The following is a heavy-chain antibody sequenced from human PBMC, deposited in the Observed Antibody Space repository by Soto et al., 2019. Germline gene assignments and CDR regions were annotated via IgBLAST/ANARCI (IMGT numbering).Heavy chain of an antibody. J-gene: IGHJ6*02. Sequence: GGSLRPSCAASGFTVSNNYMSWVRQAPGKGLEWVSVIYSGGSTYYADSVKGRFTISRDNSKNTLYLQMNSLRAEDTAVYYCARVQTTATSDRYYYFGMDVWGQGTTVTVSS. CDR1: GFTVSNNY. CDR3: ARVQTTATSDRYYYFGMDV. CDR2: IYSGGST. V-gene: IGHV3-66*01. D-gene: IGHD4-17*01.